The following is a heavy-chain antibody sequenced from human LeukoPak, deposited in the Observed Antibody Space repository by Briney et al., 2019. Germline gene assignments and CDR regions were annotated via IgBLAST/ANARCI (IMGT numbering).Heavy chain of an antibody. CDR1: GFPFTDAW. D-gene: IGHD5-24*01. Sequence: GGTLRLFCAASGFPFTDAWMQWAPQGPGKAREGVRRIPCKTDGGTLYYVPPVKGRFPLSKDDSKKTLYLEMNSLNSEDTAVYFCTTILNPDAGDDDLFDIWGQGTLVTVS. J-gene: IGHJ3*02. CDR3: TTILNPDAGDDDLFDI. CDR2: IPCKTDGGTL. V-gene: IGHV3-15*01.